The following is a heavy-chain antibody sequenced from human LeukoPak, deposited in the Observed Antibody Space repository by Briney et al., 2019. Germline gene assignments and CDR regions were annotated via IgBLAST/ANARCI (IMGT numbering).Heavy chain of an antibody. CDR1: GGSFSGYY. D-gene: IGHD3-3*01. Sequence: SETPSLTCAVYGGSFSGYYWSWIRQPPGKGLEWIGEINHSGSTNYNPSLKSRVTISVDTSKNQFSLKLSSVTAADTAVYYCAREVKLRFLEWLPEGKYYYYYYMDVWSKGTTVTVS. J-gene: IGHJ6*03. CDR2: INHSGST. V-gene: IGHV4-34*01. CDR3: AREVKLRFLEWLPEGKYYYYYYMDV.